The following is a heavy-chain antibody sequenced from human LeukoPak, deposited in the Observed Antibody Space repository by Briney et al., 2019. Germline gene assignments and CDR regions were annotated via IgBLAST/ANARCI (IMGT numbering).Heavy chain of an antibody. D-gene: IGHD3-10*01. Sequence: PGGSLRLSCAASGFTFSSYGMHWVRQAPGKGLEWVAVIWYDGSNKYYADSVKGRFTTSRDNYKNTLYLQMNSLRAEDPAVYYCARDSGDGSGTYYPYGMDVWGQGTTVTVSS. V-gene: IGHV3-33*01. CDR2: IWYDGSNK. CDR1: GFTFSSYG. CDR3: ARDSGDGSGTYYPYGMDV. J-gene: IGHJ6*02.